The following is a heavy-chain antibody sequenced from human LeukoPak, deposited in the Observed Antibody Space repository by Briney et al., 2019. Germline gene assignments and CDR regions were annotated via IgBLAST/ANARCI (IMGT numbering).Heavy chain of an antibody. CDR2: FYYSGST. CDR1: GYSISSGYY. CDR3: ARHSPVGIFYFDY. D-gene: IGHD1-26*01. Sequence: SETLSLTCTVSGYSISSGYYWGWIRQPPGKGLEWIGSFYYSGSTYYNPSLKSRVTISVDTSKNQFSLKLSSVTAADTAVYYCARHSPVGIFYFDYWGQGTLVTVSS. J-gene: IGHJ4*02. V-gene: IGHV4-38-2*02.